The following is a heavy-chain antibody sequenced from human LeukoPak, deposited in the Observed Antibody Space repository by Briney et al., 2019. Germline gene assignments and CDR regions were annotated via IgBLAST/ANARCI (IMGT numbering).Heavy chain of an antibody. CDR3: ARGAPGLEQPDY. CDR1: GFTVSSNY. Sequence: GGSLRLSCAASGFTVSSNYMSWVRPAPGKGLEWVSVIYSGGSTYYADSVKGRFTISRDNSKNTLYLQMNSLRAEDTAVYYCARGAPGLEQPDYWGQGTLVTVSS. D-gene: IGHD1/OR15-1a*01. CDR2: IYSGGST. V-gene: IGHV3-66*02. J-gene: IGHJ4*02.